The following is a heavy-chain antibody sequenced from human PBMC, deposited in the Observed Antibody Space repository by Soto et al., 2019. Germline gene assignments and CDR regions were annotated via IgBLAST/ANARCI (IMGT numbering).Heavy chain of an antibody. Sequence: QVQLVESGGGVVQPGRSLRLSCAASGFTFSSYGMHWVRQAPGKGLEWVAVIWYDGSNKYYADSVKGRFTISRDNSKNTLYLQMNSLRAEDTAVYYRAREGIAAAGSFDYWGQGTLVTVSS. CDR3: AREGIAAAGSFDY. CDR1: GFTFSSYG. J-gene: IGHJ4*02. V-gene: IGHV3-33*01. CDR2: IWYDGSNK. D-gene: IGHD6-13*01.